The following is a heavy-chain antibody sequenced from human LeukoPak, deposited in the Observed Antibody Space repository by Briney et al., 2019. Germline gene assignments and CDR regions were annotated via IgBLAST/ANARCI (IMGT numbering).Heavy chain of an antibody. CDR2: VYFSGST. V-gene: IGHV4-39*07. J-gene: IGHJ5*02. CDR1: GGSVSSNSYY. Sequence: SETLSLTCTVSGGSVSSNSYYWVWIRQPPGKGLEWVGSVYFSGSTYYNPSLMSRVTISLDTSKNQFSLNVDSVTAADTAVYYCASRIFSDFVRPWGQGTLVTVSS. D-gene: IGHD3-3*01. CDR3: ASRIFSDFVRP.